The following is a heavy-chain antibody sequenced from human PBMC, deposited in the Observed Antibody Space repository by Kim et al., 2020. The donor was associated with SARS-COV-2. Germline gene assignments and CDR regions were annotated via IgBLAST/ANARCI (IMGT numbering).Heavy chain of an antibody. Sequence: SVKVSCKASGGTFSSYAISWVRQAPGQGLEWMGGIIPIFGTANYAQKFQGRVTITADESTSTAYMELSSLRSEDTAVYYCASSIVLVPAEKPYYYGMDVWGQGTTVTVSS. V-gene: IGHV1-69*13. J-gene: IGHJ6*02. D-gene: IGHD2-2*01. CDR2: IIPIFGTA. CDR1: GGTFSSYA. CDR3: ASSIVLVPAEKPYYYGMDV.